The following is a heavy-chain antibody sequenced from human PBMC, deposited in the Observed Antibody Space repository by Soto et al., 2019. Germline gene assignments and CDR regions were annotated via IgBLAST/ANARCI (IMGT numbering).Heavy chain of an antibody. Sequence: SVKVSCKASGGTFSSYAISWVRQAPGQGLEWMGGIIPIFGTANYAQKFQGRVTITADESTSTAYMELSSLRSEDTAVYYCARRGNEYSSSLGVRRKYYYYGMDVWGQGTTVTVS. CDR3: ARRGNEYSSSLGVRRKYYYYGMDV. D-gene: IGHD6-6*01. CDR2: IIPIFGTA. J-gene: IGHJ6*02. CDR1: GGTFSSYA. V-gene: IGHV1-69*13.